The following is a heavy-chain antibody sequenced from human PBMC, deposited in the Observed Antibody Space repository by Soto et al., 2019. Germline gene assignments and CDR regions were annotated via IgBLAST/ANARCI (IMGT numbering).Heavy chain of an antibody. V-gene: IGHV3-30*03. Sequence: QVQLVESGGGVVQPGRSLRLSCAASGFTFSSYGMHWVRQAPGKGLEWVAVISYDGSYKYYADSVKGRFTISRDNSNITLCLQLHSLRAADTAVYYCAICNGAFDYWGPGTLVTVSS. D-gene: IGHD2-8*01. J-gene: IGHJ4*01. CDR2: ISYDGSYK. CDR3: AICNGAFDY. CDR1: GFTFSSYG.